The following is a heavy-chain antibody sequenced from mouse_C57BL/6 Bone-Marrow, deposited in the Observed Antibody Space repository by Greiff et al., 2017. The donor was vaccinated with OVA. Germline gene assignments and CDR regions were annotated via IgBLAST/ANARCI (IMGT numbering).Heavy chain of an antibody. V-gene: IGHV1-55*01. J-gene: IGHJ2*01. CDR2: IYPGSGST. D-gene: IGHD1-1*01. CDR1: GYTFTSYW. CDR3: ARFITTVVASFDY. Sequence: VQLQQPGAELVKPGASVKMSCKASGYTFTSYWITWVKQRPGQGLEWIGDIYPGSGSTNYNEKFKSKATLTVDTSSSTAYMQLSSLTSEYSAVYYFARFITTVVASFDYWGQGTTLTVSS.